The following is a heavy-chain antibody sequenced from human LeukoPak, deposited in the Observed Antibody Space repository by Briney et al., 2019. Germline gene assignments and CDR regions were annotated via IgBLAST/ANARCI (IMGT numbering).Heavy chain of an antibody. CDR1: GGSISSGSYY. V-gene: IGHV4-61*02. CDR2: IYTSGST. J-gene: IGHJ4*02. D-gene: IGHD6-19*01. Sequence: SETLSLTCTVSGGSISSGSYYWSWIRQPAGKGLEWIGRIYTSGSTNYNPSLKSRVTISVDTSKNQFSLKLSSVTAADTAVYYCARGSLNYLYSSGWFRENYFDYWGQGTLVTVSS. CDR3: ARGSLNYLYSSGWFRENYFDY.